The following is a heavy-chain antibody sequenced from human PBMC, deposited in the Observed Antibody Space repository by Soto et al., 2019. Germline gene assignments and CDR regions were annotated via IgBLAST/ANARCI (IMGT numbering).Heavy chain of an antibody. J-gene: IGHJ6*02. Sequence: QVQLQESGPGLVKPSETLSLTCTVSGGSVSSGSYYWSWIRQPPGKGLEWIGYIYYSGSTNYNPSLNSRVSVSVDTPKNQFSLKLSSVTAADTAVYYCARAHCISTSCYGGYYYYGMDVWGQGTTVTVSS. CDR3: ARAHCISTSCYGGYYYYGMDV. D-gene: IGHD2-2*01. V-gene: IGHV4-61*01. CDR1: GGSVSSGSYY. CDR2: IYYSGST.